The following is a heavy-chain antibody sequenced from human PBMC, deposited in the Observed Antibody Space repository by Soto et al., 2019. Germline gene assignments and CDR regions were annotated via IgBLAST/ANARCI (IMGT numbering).Heavy chain of an antibody. CDR2: INHSGST. Sequence: PSETLCLTCAVDGGSFRGYYWSWIRQPPGKGLEWIGEINHSGSTNYNPSLKSRVTISVDTSKNQFSLKLSSVTAADTAVYYCCSGRYYYYYGMDVWGQGTTVTVSS. CDR3: CSGRYYYYYGMDV. V-gene: IGHV4-34*01. CDR1: GGSFRGYY. D-gene: IGHD3-10*02. J-gene: IGHJ6*02.